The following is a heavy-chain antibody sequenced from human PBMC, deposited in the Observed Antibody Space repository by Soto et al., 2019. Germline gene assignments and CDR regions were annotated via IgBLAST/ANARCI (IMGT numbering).Heavy chain of an antibody. CDR2: FSGSGGTT. CDR1: GFTFSSYA. CDR3: ATEYYYGSGSYYYYYYGMDV. J-gene: IGHJ6*02. V-gene: IGHV3-23*01. Sequence: EVQLLESGGGLVQPGGSLRLSCAASGFTFSSYAMSWVRQAPGKGLEWVSAFSGSGGTTYYADSVKGRFTISRDNSKYTVYLQMNSLRAEDTAVYYCATEYYYGSGSYYYYYYGMDVWGQGTTVTVSS. D-gene: IGHD3-10*01.